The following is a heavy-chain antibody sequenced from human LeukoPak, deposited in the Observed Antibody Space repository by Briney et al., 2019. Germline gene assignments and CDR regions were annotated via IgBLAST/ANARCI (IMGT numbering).Heavy chain of an antibody. D-gene: IGHD3-22*01. V-gene: IGHV4-4*02. J-gene: IGHJ3*02. CDR1: GGSISSSNW. CDR3: ARDLITMTPSGDAFDI. Sequence: SETLSLTCSVSGGSISSSNWWSWVRQPPGKGLEWTGEIYHSGSTNYNPSLKSRVTISVDKSKNQFSLKLSSVTAADTAVYYCARDLITMTPSGDAFDIWGQGTMVTVSS. CDR2: IYHSGST.